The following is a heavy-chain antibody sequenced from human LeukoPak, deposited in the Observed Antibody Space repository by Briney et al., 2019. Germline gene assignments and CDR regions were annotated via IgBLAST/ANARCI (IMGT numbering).Heavy chain of an antibody. Sequence: GGSLRLSCAASGFAFSDYPMSWVRQAPGKGPEWVSYISTTSSDIYYADFVKGRFTISRDNAQNSLYLQMNSLRAEDTAVYYCARVGQFLRPFDYWGQGTLVTVSS. D-gene: IGHD3-3*01. CDR3: ARVGQFLRPFDY. J-gene: IGHJ4*02. CDR1: GFAFSDYP. V-gene: IGHV3-11*01. CDR2: ISTTSSDI.